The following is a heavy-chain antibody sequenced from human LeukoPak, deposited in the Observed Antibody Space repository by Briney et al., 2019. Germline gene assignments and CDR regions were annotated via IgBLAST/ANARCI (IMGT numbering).Heavy chain of an antibody. CDR1: GFTFSSYS. D-gene: IGHD3-10*01. CDR2: ISSSSSYI. V-gene: IGHV3-21*01. CDR3: ARDFWWFGELSPYYSMDV. Sequence: GGSLRLSCAASGFTFSSYSMNWVRQAPGKGLEWVSSISSSSSYIYYADSVKGRFTISRDNAKNSLYLQMNSLRAEDTAVYYCARDFWWFGELSPYYSMDVWGQGTTVTVSS. J-gene: IGHJ6*02.